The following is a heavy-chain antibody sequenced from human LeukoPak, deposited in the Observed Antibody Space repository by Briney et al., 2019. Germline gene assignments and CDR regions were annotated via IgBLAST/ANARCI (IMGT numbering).Heavy chain of an antibody. J-gene: IGHJ4*02. CDR1: GGSIGSDY. D-gene: IGHD6-19*01. CDR2: IYYTGGT. V-gene: IGHV4-59*08. Sequence: SATLSLTCTVAGGSIGSDYWTWIRQPPGKGLESIGYIYYTGGTNYTPSLKSRVTISVDTSKNQFCLKLSSVTAADTAVYFCAKYGNSGWVIDNWGQGTLVTVSS. CDR3: AKYGNSGWVIDN.